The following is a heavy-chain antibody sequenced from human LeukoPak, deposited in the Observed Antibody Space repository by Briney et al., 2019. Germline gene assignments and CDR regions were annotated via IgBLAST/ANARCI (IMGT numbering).Heavy chain of an antibody. D-gene: IGHD3-22*01. CDR3: ARHRMYYYDSSGRGVADAFDI. CDR2: IYYSGST. CDR1: GPSISSISYY. V-gene: IGHV4-39*01. J-gene: IGHJ3*02. Sequence: SQTLSLTCTVSGPSISSISYYWDWIRQPPGKGLDWIGSIYYSGSTYYNPSLKSRVTISVDTSKNQFSLKLSSVTAADTAVYYCARHRMYYYDSSGRGVADAFDIWGQGTMVTVSS.